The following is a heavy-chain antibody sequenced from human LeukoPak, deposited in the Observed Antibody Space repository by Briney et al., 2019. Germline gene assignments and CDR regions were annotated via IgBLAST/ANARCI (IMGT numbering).Heavy chain of an antibody. CDR3: ARGLRFLEWLPPGYFDY. D-gene: IGHD3-3*01. CDR1: GGSISSSSYY. CDR2: IYYSGST. Sequence: SETLSLTCTVSGGSISSSSYYWGWIRQPPGKGLEWIGSIYYSGSTYYNPSLKSRVTISVDTSKNQFSLKLSSVTAADTAVYYCARGLRFLEWLPPGYFDYWGQGTLVTVSS. V-gene: IGHV4-39*07. J-gene: IGHJ4*02.